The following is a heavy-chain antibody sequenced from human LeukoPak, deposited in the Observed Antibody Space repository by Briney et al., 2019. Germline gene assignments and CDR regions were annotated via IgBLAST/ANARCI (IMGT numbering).Heavy chain of an antibody. J-gene: IGHJ3*02. Sequence: PGGSLRLSCVASGSTLRNYIMTWVRQAPGKGLEWVSSMSIIDDSIYYADSVKGRFAISRDNSKSTLSLQMSSLRGEDTGVYYCAREGYTSDYAGAFDIWGQGSVVTVSS. CDR2: MSIIDDSI. CDR3: AREGYTSDYAGAFDI. V-gene: IGHV3-23*01. D-gene: IGHD2-2*01. CDR1: GSTLRNYI.